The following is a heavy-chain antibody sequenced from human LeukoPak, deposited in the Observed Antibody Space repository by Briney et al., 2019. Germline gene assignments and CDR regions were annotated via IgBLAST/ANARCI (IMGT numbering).Heavy chain of an antibody. CDR2: MYNRGST. D-gene: IGHD6-19*01. Sequence: ASETLSLTCTVSGDSIRNYYWSCIRQSPGKELEWIGYMYNRGSTIYNPSLKSRVTISTDTSKNQFSLRLTSVTAADTAVYYCARAEKAVTGTLDSWGQGTLITVSS. CDR1: GDSIRNYY. J-gene: IGHJ4*02. V-gene: IGHV4-59*01. CDR3: ARAEKAVTGTLDS.